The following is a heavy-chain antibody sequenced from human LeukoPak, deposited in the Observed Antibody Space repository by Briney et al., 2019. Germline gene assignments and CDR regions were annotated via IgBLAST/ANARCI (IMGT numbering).Heavy chain of an antibody. CDR1: GFTFNNYX. Sequence: GGSLRLSCAASGFTFNNYXXTXVRQAPGKGLEXXXXISGSAGTTYYADSVKRRFTISRDNSKNTLPLQMNSLRAEDTAVYYCAKGLSSGPGRFDYWSQGTVVTVSA. CDR2: ISGSAGTT. V-gene: IGHV3-23*01. D-gene: IGHD6-19*01. J-gene: IGHJ4*02. CDR3: AKGLSSGPGRFDY.